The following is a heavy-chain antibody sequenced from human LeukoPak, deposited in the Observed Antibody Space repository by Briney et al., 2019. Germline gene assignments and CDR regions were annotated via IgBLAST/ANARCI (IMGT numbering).Heavy chain of an antibody. CDR3: TRQGCGDYDGY. Sequence: GGSLRLSCAASGFTFSGSAMHWVRQASGKGLEWVGRIRSKANSYATAYAASVKGRFTISRDDSKNTAYLQMNSLKTEDTAVYYCTRQGCGDYDGYWGQGTLVTVSS. CDR2: IRSKANSYAT. V-gene: IGHV3-73*01. D-gene: IGHD2-15*01. J-gene: IGHJ4*02. CDR1: GFTFSGSA.